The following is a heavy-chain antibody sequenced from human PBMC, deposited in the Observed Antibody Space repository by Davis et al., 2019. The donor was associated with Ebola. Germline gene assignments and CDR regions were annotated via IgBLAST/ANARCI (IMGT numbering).Heavy chain of an antibody. J-gene: IGHJ6*04. V-gene: IGHV3-21*04. CDR1: GFTFSSYN. Sequence: GESLKISCAASGFTFSSYNMNWVRQAPGKGLEWVSSISGSSYYIYYAVSVMGRFTISRDNAKNSLYLQMNSLRAEDTAVYYCAKSGLSFGVVKYHYGMDVWGKGTTVTVSS. CDR3: AKSGLSFGVVKYHYGMDV. CDR2: ISGSSYYI. D-gene: IGHD3-3*01.